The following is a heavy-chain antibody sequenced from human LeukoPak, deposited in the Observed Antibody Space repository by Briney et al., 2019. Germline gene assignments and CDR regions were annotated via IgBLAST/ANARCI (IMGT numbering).Heavy chain of an antibody. CDR1: GGSIRSGGYY. J-gene: IGHJ4*02. Sequence: SQTLSLTCTVSGGSIRSGGYYWSWIRQHPGKVLEWIGYIYYSGSTYYYPSLKSRVTISVDTSKNQFSLKLSSVTAADTAVYYCARALAAAFDYWGQGTLVTVSS. CDR2: IYYSGST. V-gene: IGHV4-31*03. CDR3: ARALAAAFDY. D-gene: IGHD2-2*01.